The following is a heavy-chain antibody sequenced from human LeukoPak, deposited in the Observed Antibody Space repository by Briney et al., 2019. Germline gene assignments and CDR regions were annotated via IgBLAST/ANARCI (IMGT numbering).Heavy chain of an antibody. CDR2: IKQDGSEK. Sequence: GGSLRLPCAASGFTFSNYWMTWVRQAPGKGLEWVANIKQDGSEKNYVDSVKGRFTISRDNAKNSLYLQMNSLRAEDTAVYYCARHSNGWSEGTYWGQGTLVTVTS. D-gene: IGHD6-19*01. CDR3: ARHSNGWSEGTY. CDR1: GFTFSNYW. J-gene: IGHJ4*02. V-gene: IGHV3-7*03.